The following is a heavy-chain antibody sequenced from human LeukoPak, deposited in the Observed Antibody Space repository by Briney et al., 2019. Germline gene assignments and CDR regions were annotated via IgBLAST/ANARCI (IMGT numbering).Heavy chain of an antibody. J-gene: IGHJ4*02. CDR3: ARGIGYGDYETRYFDY. D-gene: IGHD4-17*01. CDR1: GYTFTGYY. CDR2: INPNSGGT. V-gene: IGHV1-2*02. Sequence: ASVKVSCKASGYTFTGYYMHWVRQAPGQGLEWMGWINPNSGGTNYPQKFQGRVTMTRDTSISTAYMEPSRLRSDDTAVYYCARGIGYGDYETRYFDYWGQGTLVTVSS.